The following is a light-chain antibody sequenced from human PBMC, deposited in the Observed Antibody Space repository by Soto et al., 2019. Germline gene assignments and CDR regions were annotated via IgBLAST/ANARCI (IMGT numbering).Light chain of an antibody. CDR1: SSNIGNNN. CDR2: TNS. CDR3: AAWDDSLSGVV. Sequence: QSVLTQSPSASGTPGQRVTISCSGSSSNIGNNNVYWYRQLPGTAPELLIFTNSQRPSGVPDRFSGSKSGTSASLGISGLRSEDEADYYCAAWDDSLSGVVFGGGTQLTVL. J-gene: IGLJ2*01. V-gene: IGLV1-47*02.